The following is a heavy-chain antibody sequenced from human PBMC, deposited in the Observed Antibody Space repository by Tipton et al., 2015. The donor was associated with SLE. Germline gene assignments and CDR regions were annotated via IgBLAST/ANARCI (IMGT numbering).Heavy chain of an antibody. D-gene: IGHD6-13*01. J-gene: IGHJ4*02. Sequence: TLSLICIVSGASISSYYWSWIRQSPGKGLEWIGYIYYSGNTNYNPSLKSRATISLDTPNNQFSLRLNSVTAADTAVYYCARRYSNSWFFDLWGQGTLVTVSS. CDR1: GASISSYY. CDR2: IYYSGNT. CDR3: ARRYSNSWFFDL. V-gene: IGHV4-59*08.